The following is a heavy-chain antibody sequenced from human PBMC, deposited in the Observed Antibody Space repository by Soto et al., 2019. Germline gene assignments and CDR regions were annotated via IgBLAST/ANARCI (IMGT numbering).Heavy chain of an antibody. CDR1: GLTFSRYA. CDR2: IDTSGHNT. D-gene: IGHD3-10*01. V-gene: IGHV3-23*01. CDR3: AKAVGEYLYFFNN. Sequence: EVQVLESGGGLIQPGGSLRLSCAFSGLTFSRYAASWVRQAPGKGLEWVSGIDTSGHNTYYADSVKGRFTISRDNSDNKLFLQMNNLRAEDTAIYYCAKAVGEYLYFFNNWGQGILVSVSS. J-gene: IGHJ4*02.